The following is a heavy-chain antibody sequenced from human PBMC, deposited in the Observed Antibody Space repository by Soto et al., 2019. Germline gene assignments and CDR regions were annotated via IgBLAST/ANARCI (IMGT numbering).Heavy chain of an antibody. CDR1: GGSFSGYY. J-gene: IGHJ4*02. D-gene: IGHD3-10*01. CDR3: ARGRGDGYNINQINFDY. CDR2: INHSGST. V-gene: IGHV4-34*01. Sequence: SDTLSLTCAVYGGSFSGYYWSWIRQPPGKGLEWIGEINHSGSTNYNPSLKSRVTISVDTSKNQFSLKLSSVTAADTAVYYCARGRGDGYNINQINFDYWGQGTLVTV.